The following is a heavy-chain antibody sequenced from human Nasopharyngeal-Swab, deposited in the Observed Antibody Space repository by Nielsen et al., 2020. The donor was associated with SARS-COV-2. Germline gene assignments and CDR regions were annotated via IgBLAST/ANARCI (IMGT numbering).Heavy chain of an antibody. CDR3: GKGGGAYYYYYYMDV. J-gene: IGHJ6*03. D-gene: IGHD3-10*01. Sequence: WVRQAPGRGLEWMGWINTNTGNPTYAQGFTGRFVFSLDTSVSTAYLQISSLKAEDTAVYYCGKGGGAYYYYYYMDVWGKGTTVTVSS. CDR2: INTNTGNP. V-gene: IGHV7-4-1*02.